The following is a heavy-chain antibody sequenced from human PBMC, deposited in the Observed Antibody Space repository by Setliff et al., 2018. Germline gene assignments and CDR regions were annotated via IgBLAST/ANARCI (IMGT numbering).Heavy chain of an antibody. V-gene: IGHV4-38-2*02. J-gene: IGHJ4*02. Sequence: PSETLSLTCTVSGYSISSGFIWGWIRQPPGKGLEWVGNIGHTGSINYNPSLKSRLTISRDTSKNQVSLKLNSVTATDTAVYYCARDLGHGGDSDYWGQGILVTVSS. CDR2: IGHTGSI. CDR3: ARDLGHGGDSDY. D-gene: IGHD2-21*02. CDR1: GYSISSGFI.